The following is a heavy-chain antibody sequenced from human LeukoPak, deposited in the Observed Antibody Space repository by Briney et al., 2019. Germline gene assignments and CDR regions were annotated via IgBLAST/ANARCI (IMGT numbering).Heavy chain of an antibody. D-gene: IGHD3-22*01. CDR3: ARGSGSGFQRAFDI. V-gene: IGHV4-59*01. CDR2: IYYSGST. CDR1: GGSISSYY. Sequence: PSETLSLTCTVSGGSISSYYWSWIRQPPGKGLEWIGYIYYSGSTNYNPSLKSRVTISVDTSKNQFSLKLSSVTAADTAVYYCARGSGSGFQRAFDIWGQGTMVTVSS. J-gene: IGHJ3*02.